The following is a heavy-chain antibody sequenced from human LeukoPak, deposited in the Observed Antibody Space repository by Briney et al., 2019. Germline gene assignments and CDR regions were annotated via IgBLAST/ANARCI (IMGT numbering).Heavy chain of an antibody. CDR2: IVPIFGTA. J-gene: IGHJ4*02. D-gene: IGHD2-2*01. V-gene: IGHV1-69*13. CDR1: GGTFSSYA. Sequence: SVKVSCKASGGTFSSYAISWVRQAPGQGLEWMGGIVPIFGTANYAQKFQGRVTITADESTSTAYMELSSLRSEDTAVYYCARLGLDSSTSSNSDYWGQGTLVTVSS. CDR3: ARLGLDSSTSSNSDY.